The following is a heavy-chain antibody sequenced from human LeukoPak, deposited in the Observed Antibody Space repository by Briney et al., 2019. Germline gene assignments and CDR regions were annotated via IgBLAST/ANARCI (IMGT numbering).Heavy chain of an antibody. CDR1: GYTFTGYY. V-gene: IGHV1-2*02. CDR3: ARDSGFGGYYYYYYYMDV. Sequence: AASVKVSCKASGYTFTGYYMHGVRQAPGQGLEWMGWINPNRGGTNYEQKLQGRVTMTRDTSISTAYMELSRLRSDDTAVYYCARDSGFGGYYYYYYYMDVWGKGTTVTVCS. CDR2: INPNRGGT. D-gene: IGHD3-16*01. J-gene: IGHJ6*03.